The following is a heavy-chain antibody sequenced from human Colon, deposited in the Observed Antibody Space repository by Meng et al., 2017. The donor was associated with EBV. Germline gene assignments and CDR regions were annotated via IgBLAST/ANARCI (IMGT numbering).Heavy chain of an antibody. J-gene: IGHJ4*02. CDR1: VGSISSNGYY. Sequence: QLRRQRSGPGLGNPSETLPLACTVSVGSISSNGYYWDWVRQPPGKGLEWIGAIYHSGSTSYNPSLQSRVTMFVDTSKNQFSLMLTSVTATDTAVYYCARRRGGSGRDCWGQGTLVTVSS. D-gene: IGHD3-10*01. V-gene: IGHV4-39*01. CDR3: ARRRGGSGRDC. CDR2: IYHSGST.